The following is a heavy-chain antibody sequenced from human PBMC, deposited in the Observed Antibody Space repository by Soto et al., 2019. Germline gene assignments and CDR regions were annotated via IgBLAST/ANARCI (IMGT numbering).Heavy chain of an antibody. J-gene: IGHJ4*02. D-gene: IGHD3-10*01. Sequence: PSETLSLTCTVSGGSISSYYWSWIRQPPGKGLEWIGYIYYNGSTNYNPSLKSRVTISVDTSKNQFSLKLSSVTAADTAVYYCARAKRYITMVRGVIITGPYYFDYWGQGTLVTVS. V-gene: IGHV4-59*01. CDR3: ARAKRYITMVRGVIITGPYYFDY. CDR1: GGSISSYY. CDR2: IYYNGST.